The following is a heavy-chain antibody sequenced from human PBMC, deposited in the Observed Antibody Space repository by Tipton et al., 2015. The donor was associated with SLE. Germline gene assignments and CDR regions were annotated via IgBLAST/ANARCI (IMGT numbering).Heavy chain of an antibody. CDR2: ISGYNGDT. CDR1: GYTFTSYG. D-gene: IGHD3-22*01. J-gene: IGHJ4*02. CDR3: ARDRGYYDSSGYYDY. V-gene: IGHV1-18*01. Sequence: QSGPEVKKPGASVKVSCKASGYTFTSYGFSWVRQAPGQGLEWMGWISGYNGDTHYAQKLQGRVTMTTDTATTTAYMELRSLRSDDTAVYYCARDRGYYDSSGYYDYWGQGTLVTVSS.